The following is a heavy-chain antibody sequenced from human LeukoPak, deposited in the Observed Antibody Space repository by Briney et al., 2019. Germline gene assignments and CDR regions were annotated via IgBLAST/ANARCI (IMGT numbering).Heavy chain of an antibody. CDR1: GGSITSSSYY. V-gene: IGHV4-39*01. CDR3: ARLRSDAFDI. J-gene: IGHJ3*02. Sequence: SETLSLTCTVSGGSITSSSYYWGWVGQPPGKGLEWIGNIYYSGNTYYNPSLKSRVTISADTSKKQISLKLSSVTAADTAIYYCARLRSDAFDIWGQGTMVTVSS. CDR2: IYYSGNT.